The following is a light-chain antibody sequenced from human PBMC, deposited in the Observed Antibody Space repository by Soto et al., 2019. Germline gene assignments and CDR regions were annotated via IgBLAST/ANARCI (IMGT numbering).Light chain of an antibody. V-gene: IGKV1-5*01. CDR2: GAS. CDR3: QQHNGYSERM. CDR1: QSISTW. J-gene: IGKJ1*01. Sequence: DIQMTQAPSSFSASVTDRVTITCRARQSISTWLAWYQQKPGKAPKLLIYGASSLASGVPSRFSGSGSGTEFTLTISSLQPDDFATYYCQQHNGYSERMFGQGSKVDIK.